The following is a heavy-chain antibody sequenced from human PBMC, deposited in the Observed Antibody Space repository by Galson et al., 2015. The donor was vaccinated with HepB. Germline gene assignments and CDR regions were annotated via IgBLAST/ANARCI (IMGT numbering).Heavy chain of an antibody. D-gene: IGHD2-15*01. CDR3: AKDDLGGRSWFSDL. CDR2: ISKSGSGI. V-gene: IGHV3-23*01. CDR1: GFTFSSHS. J-gene: IGHJ2*01. Sequence: SLRLSCAASGFTFSSHSMTWVRQAPGKGLEWVSSISKSGSGINYADSVKGRMTISRDNSKNTRFLQMNSLRAEDTAVYYCAKDDLGGRSWFSDLWGRGTLVTVSS.